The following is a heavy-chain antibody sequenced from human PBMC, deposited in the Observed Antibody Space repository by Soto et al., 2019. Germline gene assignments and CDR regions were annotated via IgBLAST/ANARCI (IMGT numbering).Heavy chain of an antibody. J-gene: IGHJ4*02. D-gene: IGHD3-22*01. CDR1: GFTFDDYG. V-gene: IGHV3-20*04. Sequence: GGSLRLSCAASGFTFDDYGMSWFRQAPGKGLEWVSGINWNGGSTGYADSVKGRFTISRDNAKNSLYLQMNSLRAEDTAVYYCARGSSGYYYGPGDYWGQGTLVTVSS. CDR2: INWNGGST. CDR3: ARGSSGYYYGPGDY.